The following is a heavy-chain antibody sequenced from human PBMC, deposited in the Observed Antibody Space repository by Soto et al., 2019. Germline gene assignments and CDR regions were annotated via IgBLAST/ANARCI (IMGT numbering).Heavy chain of an antibody. CDR1: GGTFSSYA. CDR2: FIPFFGTT. Sequence: QVELVQSGAEVRKPGSSVKVSCKTSGGTFSSYAISWVRQAPEQGLEWLGGFIPFFGTTNHAQKFQGRVTFTADKFTNTAYMDMSSVSTEVTAVYYCARRLCACGNCCSFPLHRHYYGVDVWGQGTTVTVSS. J-gene: IGHJ6*02. V-gene: IGHV1-69*06. D-gene: IGHD2-15*01. CDR3: ARRLCACGNCCSFPLHRHYYGVDV.